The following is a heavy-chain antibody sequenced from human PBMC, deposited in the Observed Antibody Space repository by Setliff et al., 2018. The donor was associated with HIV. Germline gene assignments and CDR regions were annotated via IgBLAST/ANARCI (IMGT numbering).Heavy chain of an antibody. CDR2: INPNSGGT. D-gene: IGHD5-12*01. CDR1: GYTFTGYY. CDR3: ARGRVPTSISPMDV. V-gene: IGHV1-2*02. J-gene: IGHJ6*02. Sequence: ASVKVSCKASGYTFTGYYMHWVRQAPGQGLEWMGWINPNSGGTNYAQRFQGRVTMTRDTSISTAYMELSRLKSDDTALYYCARGRVPTSISPMDVWGQGTTVTVSS.